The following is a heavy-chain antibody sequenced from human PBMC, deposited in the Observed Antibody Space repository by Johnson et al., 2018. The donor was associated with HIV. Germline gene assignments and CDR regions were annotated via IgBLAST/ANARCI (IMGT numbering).Heavy chain of an antibody. D-gene: IGHD3-22*01. CDR3: ARSYYDSSGYPHDAFDI. CDR1: GFTFSSYW. CDR2: IKQDGSEQ. J-gene: IGHJ3*02. Sequence: VQLVESGGGLVQPGGSLRLSCAASGFTFSSYWMSWVRQAPGKGLEWVANIKQDGSEQYSVDSVKGRFTISRDNSKNSLYLQMNSLRAGDTAVYYCARSYYDSSGYPHDAFDIWGQGTMVTVSS. V-gene: IGHV3-7*02.